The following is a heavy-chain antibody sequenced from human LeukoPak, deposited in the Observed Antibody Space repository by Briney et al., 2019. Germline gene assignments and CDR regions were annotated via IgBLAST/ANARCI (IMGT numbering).Heavy chain of an antibody. CDR3: AREGGYSFGY. CDR2: ISYDGSNK. J-gene: IGHJ4*02. Sequence: PGGSLRLSCAASGFTFSSYAMHWVRQAPGKGLEWVAVISYDGSNKYYADSVKGRFTISRDNSKNTLYLQMNSLRAEDTAVYYCAREGGYSFGYWGQGTLVTVSS. CDR1: GFTFSSYA. V-gene: IGHV3-30*04. D-gene: IGHD5-18*01.